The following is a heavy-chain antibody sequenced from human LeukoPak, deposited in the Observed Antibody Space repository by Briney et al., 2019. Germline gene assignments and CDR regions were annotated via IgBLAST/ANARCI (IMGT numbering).Heavy chain of an antibody. D-gene: IGHD1-1*01. CDR3: AKGWRMSDP. CDR1: GFTFSNYG. J-gene: IGHJ5*02. CDR2: ISYDGSDK. Sequence: GGSLRLSCAASGFTFSNYGMHWVCQAPGKRLEWVAVISYDGSDKYYADSVKGRFTISRDNSKNTLYLQMNSLRAEDTALYYCAKGWRMSDPWGQGTLVTVSS. V-gene: IGHV3-30*18.